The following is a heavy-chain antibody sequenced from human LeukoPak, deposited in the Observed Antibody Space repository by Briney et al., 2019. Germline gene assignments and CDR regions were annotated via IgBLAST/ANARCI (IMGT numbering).Heavy chain of an antibody. CDR2: IYYSGST. J-gene: IGHJ4*02. Sequence: SETLSLTCTVSGGSISSYYWSWIRQPPGKALEWIGYIYYSGSTNYNPSLKSRVTISIDTSKNQFSLKLSSVTAADTAVYYCARGSYRSGTDPFAFDYWGQGTLVTVSS. D-gene: IGHD6-19*01. V-gene: IGHV4-59*01. CDR1: GGSISSYY. CDR3: ARGSYRSGTDPFAFDY.